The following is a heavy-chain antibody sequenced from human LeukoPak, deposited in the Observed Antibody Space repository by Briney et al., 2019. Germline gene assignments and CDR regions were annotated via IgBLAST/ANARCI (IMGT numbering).Heavy chain of an antibody. V-gene: IGHV3-30*03. CDR3: ARCGWYDSSGIPHDAFDI. Sequence: GGSLRLSCAASGFTFSSYMMHWVRQPPGKGLEWVAVIAYDGSSKYYADSVKGQFTIARDNSKNTLYLQMNSLRTEDTAVYYCARCGWYDSSGIPHDAFDIWGQGTMVTVSS. D-gene: IGHD3-22*01. CDR1: GFTFSSYM. J-gene: IGHJ3*02. CDR2: IAYDGSSK.